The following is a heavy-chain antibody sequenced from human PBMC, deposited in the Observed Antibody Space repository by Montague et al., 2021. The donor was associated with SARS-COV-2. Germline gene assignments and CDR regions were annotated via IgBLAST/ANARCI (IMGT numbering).Heavy chain of an antibody. CDR3: ARALIMITFGGVIAHWFDP. CDR1: GGSISSSSYY. D-gene: IGHD3-16*02. V-gene: IGHV4-39*07. Sequence: SETLSLTCTVSGGSISSSSYYWGWIRQPPGKGLEWIGSIYYSGSTYYNSSLKSRVTISVDTSKNQSSLKLSAVTAADTAVYYCARALIMITFGGVIAHWFDPWGQGTLVTVSS. CDR2: IYYSGST. J-gene: IGHJ5*02.